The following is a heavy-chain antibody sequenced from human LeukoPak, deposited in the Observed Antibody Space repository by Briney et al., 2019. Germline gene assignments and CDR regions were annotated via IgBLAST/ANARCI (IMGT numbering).Heavy chain of an antibody. J-gene: IGHJ3*02. CDR3: AGLPPPGTRGGDDAFDI. D-gene: IGHD6-13*01. V-gene: IGHV3-30*04. Sequence: GGSLRLSCAASGFTFSSYAMHWVRQAPGKGLEWVAVISYDGSNKYYADSVKGRFTISRDNSKNTLYLQMNSLRAEDTAVYYCAGLPPPGTRGGDDAFDIWGQGTMVTVSS. CDR1: GFTFSSYA. CDR2: ISYDGSNK.